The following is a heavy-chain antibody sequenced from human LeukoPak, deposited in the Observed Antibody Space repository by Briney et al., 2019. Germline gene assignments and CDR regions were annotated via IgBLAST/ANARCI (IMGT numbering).Heavy chain of an antibody. J-gene: IGHJ4*02. CDR2: IRSTANGYAT. Sequence: GGSLRLSCAASGFNFRTYAMSWVRQASGKGLECVGRIRSTANGYATAYAASVKGRFTISRDDSKNTAYLQMDSLKTEDTAVYYCTGNYYGSGSYADFDYWGQGTLVTVSS. CDR3: TGNYYGSGSYADFDY. CDR1: GFNFRTYA. V-gene: IGHV3-73*01. D-gene: IGHD3-10*01.